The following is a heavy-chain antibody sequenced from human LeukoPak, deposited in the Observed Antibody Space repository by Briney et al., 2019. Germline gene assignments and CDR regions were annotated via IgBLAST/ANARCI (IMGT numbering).Heavy chain of an antibody. D-gene: IGHD2-21*02. V-gene: IGHV4-4*07. CDR3: ATVVTANPDGAFDI. CDR2: IYTSGST. CDR1: GGSISSYY. Sequence: SETLSLTCTVSGGSISSYYWSWIRQPAGKGLEWIGRIYTSGSTNYNPSLKSRATMSVDTSKNQFSLNLSSVTAADTAVYYCATVVTANPDGAFDIWGQGTMVTVSS. J-gene: IGHJ3*02.